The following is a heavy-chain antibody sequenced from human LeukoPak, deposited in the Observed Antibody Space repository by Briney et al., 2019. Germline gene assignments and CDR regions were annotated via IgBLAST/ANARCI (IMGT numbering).Heavy chain of an antibody. J-gene: IGHJ4*02. Sequence: GGSLRLPCVLSVYPLSKYAMNCVRQSPDRGLEWVADISYDGSNQYYADSLKGRFTISRDNSKNTLSLQMNSLRAEDTAVYYCARDRAGYLLHYFDYWGQGTLVTVSS. CDR1: VYPLSKYA. V-gene: IGHV3-30*04. D-gene: IGHD3-22*01. CDR2: ISYDGSNQ. CDR3: ARDRAGYLLHYFDY.